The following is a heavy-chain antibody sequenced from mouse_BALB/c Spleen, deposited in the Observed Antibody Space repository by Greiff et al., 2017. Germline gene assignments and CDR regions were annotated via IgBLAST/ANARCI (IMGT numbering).Heavy chain of an antibody. Sequence: VQLQQPGAELVRPGASVKLSCKASGYTFTSYWINWVKQRPGQGLEWIGNIYPSDSYTNYNQKFKDKATLTVDKSSSTAYMQLSSPTSEDSAVYYCTRVGGYGSSYWFAYGGQGTLVTVSA. J-gene: IGHJ3*01. D-gene: IGHD1-1*01. CDR3: TRVGGYGSSYWFAY. V-gene: IGHV1-69*02. CDR1: GYTFTSYW. CDR2: IYPSDSYT.